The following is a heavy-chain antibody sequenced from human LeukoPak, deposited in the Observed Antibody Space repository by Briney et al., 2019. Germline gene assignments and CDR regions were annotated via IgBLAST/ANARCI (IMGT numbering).Heavy chain of an antibody. J-gene: IGHJ6*02. CDR1: GFTFSSYS. V-gene: IGHV3-21*01. CDR3: AALRRGKYGMDV. Sequence: PGGSLRLSCAASGFTFSSYSMNWVRQAPGKGLEWVSSISSSSSYIYYADSVKGRFTISRDNAKNSLYLQINSLRAEDTAVYYCAALRRGKYGMDVWGQGTTVTVPS. D-gene: IGHD3-16*01. CDR2: ISSSSSYI.